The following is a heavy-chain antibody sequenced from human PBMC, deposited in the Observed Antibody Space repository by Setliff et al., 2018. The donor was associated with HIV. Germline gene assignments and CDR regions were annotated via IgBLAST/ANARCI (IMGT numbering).Heavy chain of an antibody. CDR2: IYYSGST. V-gene: IGHV4-59*11. Sequence: TSETLSLTCTVSGGSIFSHYWSWIRQPPGEGLEWIGYIYYSGSTNYNPSLKSRVTISVDTSKNQFSLKLSSVTAADTAVYYCASTGGYSYGFFDSWGQGALVTVSS. J-gene: IGHJ4*02. CDR1: GGSIFSHY. D-gene: IGHD5-18*01. CDR3: ASTGGYSYGFFDS.